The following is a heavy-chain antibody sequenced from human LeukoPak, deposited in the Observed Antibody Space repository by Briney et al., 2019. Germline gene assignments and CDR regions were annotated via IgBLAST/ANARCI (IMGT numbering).Heavy chain of an antibody. CDR2: ISWNSGSI. CDR3: AKATPSGVSWGNYYFDY. Sequence: GRSLRLSCAASGFTFDDYAMHWVRQPPGKGLEWVSGISWNSGSIGYADSVKGRFTISRDNAKNSLYLQMNSLRAEDMALYYCAKATPSGVSWGNYYFDYWGQGTLVTVSS. CDR1: GFTFDDYA. D-gene: IGHD7-27*01. J-gene: IGHJ4*02. V-gene: IGHV3-9*03.